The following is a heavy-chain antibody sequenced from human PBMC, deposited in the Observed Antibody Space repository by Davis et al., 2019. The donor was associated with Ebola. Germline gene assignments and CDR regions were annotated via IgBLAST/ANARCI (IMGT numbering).Heavy chain of an antibody. CDR1: GESFSGFY. D-gene: IGHD2-15*01. CDR3: VRWMAATQWFDP. V-gene: IGHV4-34*01. J-gene: IGHJ5*02. Sequence: PSETLSLTCAVYGESFSGFYWSWIRQPPGKGLEWIGEINHSGSTNYNPSLKSRVTISVDTSKRQLFLDLSSVTAADTAVYYCVRWMAATQWFDPWGPGTLVTVSS. CDR2: INHSGST.